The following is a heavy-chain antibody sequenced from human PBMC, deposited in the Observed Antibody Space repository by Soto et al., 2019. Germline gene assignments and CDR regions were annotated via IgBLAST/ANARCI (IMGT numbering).Heavy chain of an antibody. CDR3: AKDTNGDYYYYYMDV. CDR2: ISYDGSNK. D-gene: IGHD1-1*01. CDR1: GFTFSSYG. V-gene: IGHV3-30*18. J-gene: IGHJ6*03. Sequence: QVQLVESGGGVVQPGRSLRLSCAASGFTFSSYGMHWVRQAPGKGLEWVAVISYDGSNKYYTDSVKGRFTISRDNSKNTLYLQMNSLRAEDTAVYYCAKDTNGDYYYYYMDVWGKGTTVTVSS.